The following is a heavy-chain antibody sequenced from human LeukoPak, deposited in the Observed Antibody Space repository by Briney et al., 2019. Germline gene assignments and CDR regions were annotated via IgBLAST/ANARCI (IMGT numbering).Heavy chain of an antibody. D-gene: IGHD1-26*01. CDR1: GFTFSSYG. J-gene: IGHJ4*02. CDR3: ANGVGALDY. V-gene: IGHV3-30*18. CDR2: ISYDGSNK. Sequence: PGGSLRLSCAASGFTFSSYGMHWVRQAPGKGLEWVAVISYDGSNKYYADSVKGRFTISRDNSKNTLYLQMISLRAEDTAVYYCANGVGALDYWGQGTLVTVSS.